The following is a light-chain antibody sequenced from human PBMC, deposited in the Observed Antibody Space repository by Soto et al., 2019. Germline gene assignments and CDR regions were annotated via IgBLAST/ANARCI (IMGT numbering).Light chain of an antibody. Sequence: QPVLTQSPSASASLGASVNLTCTLSSGHSSYAIAWHQQQPEKGPRYLMKLNSDGSHNKGDGIPDRFSGSSSGAERYLTISSLQSEDEADYYCQTWGTGIVLFGGGTQLTVL. CDR2: LNSDGSH. J-gene: IGLJ7*01. CDR1: SGHSSYA. CDR3: QTWGTGIVL. V-gene: IGLV4-69*01.